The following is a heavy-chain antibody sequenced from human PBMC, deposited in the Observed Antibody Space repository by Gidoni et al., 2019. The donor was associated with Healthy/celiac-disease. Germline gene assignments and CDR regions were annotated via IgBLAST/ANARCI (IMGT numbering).Heavy chain of an antibody. CDR2: ISYDGSNK. D-gene: IGHD4-17*01. CDR1: GFTFSSYA. J-gene: IGHJ4*02. CDR3: ATLEVPDYGDYVFDY. Sequence: QVQLVESGGGVVQPGRSLRLSFAASGFTFSSYAMHWVRQAPGKGLEWVAVISYDGSNKYYADSVKGRFTISRDNSKNTLYLQMNSLRAEDTAVYYCATLEVPDYGDYVFDYWGQGTLVTVSS. V-gene: IGHV3-30-3*01.